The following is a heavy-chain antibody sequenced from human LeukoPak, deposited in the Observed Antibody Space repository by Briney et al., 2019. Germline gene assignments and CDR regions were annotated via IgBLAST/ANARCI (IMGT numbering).Heavy chain of an antibody. J-gene: IGHJ4*02. CDR2: ISGSGGST. V-gene: IGHV3-23*01. Sequence: PGGSLRLSCAASGFTFSSYAMSWVRQAPGKGLEWVSAISGSGGSTYYADSVKGRYTISRDNSKNTLYLQMNSLRAEDTAVYYCAKDYDFWSGYYGYWGQGTLVTVSS. D-gene: IGHD3-3*01. CDR3: AKDYDFWSGYYGY. CDR1: GFTFSSYA.